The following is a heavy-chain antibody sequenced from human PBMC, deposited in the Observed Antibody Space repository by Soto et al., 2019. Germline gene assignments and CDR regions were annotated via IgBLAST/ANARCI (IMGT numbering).Heavy chain of an antibody. CDR3: GREWKTVSRDP. CDR1: GFTFSSYW. J-gene: IGHJ5*02. D-gene: IGHD1-1*01. CDR2: IHRDGSSS. V-gene: IGHV3-74*01. Sequence: EVHLVESGGGLVQPGGSLRLSCAASGFTFSSYWMHWVRQAPGKGLVWVSRIHRDGSSSSYADSVRGRFTISRDNAQNTLYLQMNTLRTEDTAVYYRGREWKTVSRDPWGQGSLVTVSS.